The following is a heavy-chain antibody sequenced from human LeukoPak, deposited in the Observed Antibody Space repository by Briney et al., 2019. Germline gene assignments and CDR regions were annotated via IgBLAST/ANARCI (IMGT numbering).Heavy chain of an antibody. Sequence: PGGSLRLSCAASGFTFSSYGMHWVRQAPGKGLEWVAVIWYDGSNKYYAGSVKGRFTISRDNSKNTLYLQMNSLRAEDTAVYYCARDRGGYEKYYYYGMDVWGQGTTVTVSS. CDR3: ARDRGGYEKYYYYGMDV. V-gene: IGHV3-33*01. CDR2: IWYDGSNK. CDR1: GFTFSSYG. D-gene: IGHD5-12*01. J-gene: IGHJ6*02.